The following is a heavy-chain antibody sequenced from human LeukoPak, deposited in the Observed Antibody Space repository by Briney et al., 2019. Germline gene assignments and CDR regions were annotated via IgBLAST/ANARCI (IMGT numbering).Heavy chain of an antibody. CDR3: TTGAVAGPYYYGMDV. D-gene: IGHD6-19*01. CDR2: IKSKTDGGTT. V-gene: IGHV3-15*01. J-gene: IGHJ6*04. Sequence: GGSLRLSCAASGFTFSSYSMIWVRQAPGKGLEWVGRIKSKTDGGTTDYAAPVKGRFTISRDDSKNTLYLQMNSLKTEDTAVYYCTTGAVAGPYYYGMDVWGKGTTVTVSS. CDR1: GFTFSSYS.